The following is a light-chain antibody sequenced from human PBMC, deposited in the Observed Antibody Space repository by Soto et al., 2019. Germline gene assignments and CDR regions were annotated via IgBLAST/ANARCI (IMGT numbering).Light chain of an antibody. CDR3: QVWDSSSDPPV. CDR1: NIGSKS. J-gene: IGLJ3*02. V-gene: IGLV3-21*04. CDR2: YDS. Sequence: SYELTQPPSVSVAPGKTARITCGGNNIGSKSVHWYQQKPGQAPVLVIYYDSDRPAGSPERFSGDNSGNTATLTISRVEAGDEADYYCQVWDSSSDPPVFGGGTKLTVL.